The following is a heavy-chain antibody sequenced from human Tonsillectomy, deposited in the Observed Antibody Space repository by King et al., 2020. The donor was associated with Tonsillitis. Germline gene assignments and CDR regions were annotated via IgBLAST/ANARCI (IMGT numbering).Heavy chain of an antibody. Sequence: VQLVESGGGLVKPGGSLRLSCAASGFTFSDYYMSWIRQAPGKGLEWVSYISSSSSYTNYADSVKGRFTISRDNAKNSLYLQMNSLRAEDTAVYYCAGARLVIYDSSGYPVDAFDIWGQGTMVTVSS. D-gene: IGHD3-22*01. CDR1: GFTFSDYY. J-gene: IGHJ3*02. CDR2: ISSSSSYT. CDR3: AGARLVIYDSSGYPVDAFDI. V-gene: IGHV3-11*06.